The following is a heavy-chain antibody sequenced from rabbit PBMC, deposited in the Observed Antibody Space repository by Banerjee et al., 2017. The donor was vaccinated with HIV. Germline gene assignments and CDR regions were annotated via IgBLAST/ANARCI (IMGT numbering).Heavy chain of an antibody. D-gene: IGHD6-1*01. CDR1: GFSFSSSYW. V-gene: IGHV1S45*01. CDR3: ARYDSDSCTYDL. J-gene: IGHJ4*01. CDR2: IAGSSGST. Sequence: GGDLVKPGGTLTLTCTASGFSFSSSYWMCWVRQAPGKGLELIACIAGSSGSTYYASWAKGRFTISKTSSTTVTLQMTSLTVADTATYFCARYDSDSCTYDLWGPGTLVTVS.